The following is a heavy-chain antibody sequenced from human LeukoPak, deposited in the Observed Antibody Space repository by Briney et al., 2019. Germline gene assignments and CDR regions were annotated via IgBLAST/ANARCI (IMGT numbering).Heavy chain of an antibody. J-gene: IGHJ6*03. D-gene: IGHD6-25*01. V-gene: IGHV4-39*02. CDR1: GGSISSRSYY. CDR2: IYYSGST. CDR3: AREIITAGYYYYYMDV. Sequence: SETLSLTCTVSGGSISSRSYYWGWIRQPPGKGLEWIGTIYYSGSTYYNPSLKSRVTISVDTSKNQFSLKLSSVTAADTAVYYCAREIITAGYYYYYMDVWGKGTTVTVSS.